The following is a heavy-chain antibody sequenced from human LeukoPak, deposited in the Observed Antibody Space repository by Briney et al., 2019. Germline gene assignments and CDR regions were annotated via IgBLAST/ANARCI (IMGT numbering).Heavy chain of an antibody. D-gene: IGHD3-22*01. CDR1: GGSISSYY. CDR3: ARGPYSYDSSGAFDI. Sequence: SESLSLTCTVSGGSISSYYWSCIRQPAGKGLEWIGRIYTSGSTNYNPSLKSRVTMSVDTSKNQFSLKLSSVTAADTAVYFCARGPYSYDSSGAFDIWGQGTMVTVSS. J-gene: IGHJ3*02. V-gene: IGHV4-4*07. CDR2: IYTSGST.